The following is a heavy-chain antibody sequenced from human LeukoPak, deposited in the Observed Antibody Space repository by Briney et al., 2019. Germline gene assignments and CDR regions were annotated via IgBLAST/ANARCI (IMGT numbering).Heavy chain of an antibody. CDR2: ISYDGSNK. Sequence: GGSLRLSCVVSGFTFSSRGMNWVRQAPGKGLEWVAVISYDGSNKYYADSVKGRFTISRDNSKNTLYLQMNSLRAEDTAVYYCAKSLRTSYYYRAFDYWGQGTLVTVSS. CDR3: AKSLRTSYYYRAFDY. J-gene: IGHJ4*02. CDR1: GFTFSSRG. D-gene: IGHD3-22*01. V-gene: IGHV3-30*18.